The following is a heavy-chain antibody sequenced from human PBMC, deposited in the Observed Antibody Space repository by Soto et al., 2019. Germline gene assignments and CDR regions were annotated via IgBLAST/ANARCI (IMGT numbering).Heavy chain of an antibody. CDR2: INYGNGNT. Sequence: QVQLVQSGAEEMKPGASVKVSCKASGYTFTSYAMPWVRQDPGQRLEWMGWINYGNGNTKYSQKFQGRVTITRDTSASTAYMELSSLRSEDTAGYYCARDFGGFDPWGQGTLVTVSS. V-gene: IGHV1-3*05. CDR3: ARDFGGFDP. J-gene: IGHJ5*02. CDR1: GYTFTSYA. D-gene: IGHD3-3*01.